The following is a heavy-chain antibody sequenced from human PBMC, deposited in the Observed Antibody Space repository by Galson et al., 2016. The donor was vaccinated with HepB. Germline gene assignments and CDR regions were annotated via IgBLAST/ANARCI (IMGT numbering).Heavy chain of an antibody. Sequence: SLRLSCAASGFTFSSYAMSWVRQAPGKGLEWVSTISGSGYNTYYADSVKGRFPISRDNSKNTLYPQMNSPRAEDTAVYYCAKSQPGYSSGWYTLPIDAFDIWGQGTMVTVSS. V-gene: IGHV3-23*01. CDR1: GFTFSSYA. CDR3: AKSQPGYSSGWYTLPIDAFDI. J-gene: IGHJ3*02. D-gene: IGHD6-19*01. CDR2: ISGSGYNT.